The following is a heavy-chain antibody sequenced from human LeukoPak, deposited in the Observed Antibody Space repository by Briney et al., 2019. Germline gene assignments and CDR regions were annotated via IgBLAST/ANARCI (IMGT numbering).Heavy chain of an antibody. D-gene: IGHD6-19*01. CDR2: IYYSGST. Sequence: PSQTLSLTCTVSGGSISSGDYYWSWIRQPPGKGLEWIGYIYYSGSTYYNPSLKSRVTISVDTSKNQFSLKLSAVTAADTAVYYCARVGQWLGDYHYYMDVWGKGTTVTVSS. CDR1: GGSISSGDYY. J-gene: IGHJ6*03. CDR3: ARVGQWLGDYHYYMDV. V-gene: IGHV4-30-4*08.